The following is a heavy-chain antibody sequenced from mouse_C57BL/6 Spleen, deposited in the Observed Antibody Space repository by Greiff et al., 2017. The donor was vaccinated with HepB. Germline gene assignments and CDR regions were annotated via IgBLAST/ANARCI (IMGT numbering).Heavy chain of an antibody. CDR3: ARHYGSSYWYFDV. J-gene: IGHJ1*03. Sequence: EVKLQQSGPELVKPGDSVKISCKASGYSFTGYFMNWVMQSHGKSLEWIGRINPYNGDTFYNQKFKGKATLTVDKSSSTAHMELRSLTSEDSAVYYCARHYGSSYWYFDVWGTGTTVTVSS. V-gene: IGHV1-20*01. CDR2: INPYNGDT. CDR1: GYSFTGYF. D-gene: IGHD1-1*01.